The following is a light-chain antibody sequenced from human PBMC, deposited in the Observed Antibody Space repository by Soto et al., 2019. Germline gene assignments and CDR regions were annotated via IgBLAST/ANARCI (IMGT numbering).Light chain of an antibody. CDR1: QSVGNNY. V-gene: IGKV3-20*01. J-gene: IGKJ1*01. Sequence: EFVLTQSPGTLSLSPGERATLSCRASQSVGNNYLAWYQQKPGQAPRLLIYGASSRATGIPDRFSGSGSGTDFTLTFSRLEPEDFAVYYCQQYGSSQTFGQGTKVDIK. CDR2: GAS. CDR3: QQYGSSQT.